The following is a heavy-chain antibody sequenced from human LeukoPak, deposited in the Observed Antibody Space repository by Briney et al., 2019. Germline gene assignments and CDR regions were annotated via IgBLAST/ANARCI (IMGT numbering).Heavy chain of an antibody. CDR3: ARGSLPYYYDSSGYYFFDY. D-gene: IGHD3-22*01. J-gene: IGHJ4*02. V-gene: IGHV1-2*02. Sequence: ASVKVSCKASGYTFTGYYMHWVRQAPGQGLEWMGWINPNSGGTNYAQKFQGRVTMTRDTSISTAYMELSRLRSDDAAVYYCARGSLPYYYDSSGYYFFDYWGQGTLVTVSS. CDR2: INPNSGGT. CDR1: GYTFTGYY.